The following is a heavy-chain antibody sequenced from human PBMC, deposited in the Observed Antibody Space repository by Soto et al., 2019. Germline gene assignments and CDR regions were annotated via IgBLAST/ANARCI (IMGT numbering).Heavy chain of an antibody. CDR2: INHSGST. Sequence: SETLSLTCAVYGGSFSGYYWSWIRQPPGKGLEWIGEINHSGSTNYNPSLKSRVTTSVDTSKNQFYLKLSSVTAADTAVYYCARGLGAWSYYYGSGSYGMSLDYWGQGTLVTVSS. D-gene: IGHD3-10*01. J-gene: IGHJ4*02. CDR3: ARGLGAWSYYYGSGSYGMSLDY. V-gene: IGHV4-34*01. CDR1: GGSFSGYY.